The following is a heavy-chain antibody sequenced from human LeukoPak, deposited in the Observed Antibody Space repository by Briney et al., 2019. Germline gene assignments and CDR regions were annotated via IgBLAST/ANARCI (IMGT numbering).Heavy chain of an antibody. Sequence: PGGSLRLSCAASGFTFSSYGMHWVRQAPGKGLEWVAVISYDGSNKYYADSVKGRFTISRDNSKNTLYLQMNSLRAEGTAVYYCAKVANSGSYYSDYWGQGTLVTVSS. CDR3: AKVANSGSYYSDY. CDR1: GFTFSSYG. CDR2: ISYDGSNK. V-gene: IGHV3-30*18. D-gene: IGHD1-26*01. J-gene: IGHJ4*02.